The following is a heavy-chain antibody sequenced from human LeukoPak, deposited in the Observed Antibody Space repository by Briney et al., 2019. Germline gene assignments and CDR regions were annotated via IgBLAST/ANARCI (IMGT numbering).Heavy chain of an antibody. D-gene: IGHD3-22*01. CDR2: SSSGSSTI. CDR1: GFTFSNYA. V-gene: IGHV3-48*01. Sequence: GGSLRLSCAASGFTFSNYAMNWVRQAPEKGLEWVSYSSSGSSTIYYADSVKGRFTISRDNAKDSLFLQMNSLRAEDTAVYYCARGSTYYDSSGQVPFDYWGQGTLVTVSS. J-gene: IGHJ4*02. CDR3: ARGSTYYDSSGQVPFDY.